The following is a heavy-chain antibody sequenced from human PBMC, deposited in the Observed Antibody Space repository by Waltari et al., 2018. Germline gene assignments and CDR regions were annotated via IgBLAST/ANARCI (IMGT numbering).Heavy chain of an antibody. V-gene: IGHV3-23*03. CDR3: AKDLGGFGELLYYFDY. J-gene: IGHJ4*02. CDR1: GFTFSSYA. CDR2: IYSGCST. D-gene: IGHD3-10*01. Sequence: EVQLLESGGGLVQPGGSLRLSCAASGFTFSSYAMSWVRQAPGKGLEWVSVIYSGCSTYYADSVKGRFTISRDNSKNTLYLQMNSLRAEDTAVYYCAKDLGGFGELLYYFDYWGQGTLVTVSS.